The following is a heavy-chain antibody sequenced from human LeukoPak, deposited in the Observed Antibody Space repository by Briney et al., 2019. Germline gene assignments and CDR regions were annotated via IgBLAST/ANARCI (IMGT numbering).Heavy chain of an antibody. CDR2: IIPIFGTA. CDR1: GGTFSSYA. CDR3: ARHPDYYGSGSLDY. V-gene: IGHV1-69*05. J-gene: IGHJ4*02. D-gene: IGHD3-10*01. Sequence: ASVKVSCKASGGTFSSYAISWVRQAPGQGLEWMGRIIPIFGTANYAQKFQGRVTITTDESTSTAYMELSSLRSEDTAVYYCARHPDYYGSGSLDYWGQGTPVTVSS.